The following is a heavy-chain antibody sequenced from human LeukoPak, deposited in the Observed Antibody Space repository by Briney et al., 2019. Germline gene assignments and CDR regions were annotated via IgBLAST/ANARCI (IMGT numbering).Heavy chain of an antibody. J-gene: IGHJ4*02. CDR3: ARAQASGSYYEAFDY. CDR1: GGTFSSYA. Sequence: SVKVSCKASGGTFSSYAISWVRQAPGQGREWMGGIIPIFGTANYAQKFQGRVTITADESTSTAYMELSSLRSEDTAVYYCARAQASGSYYEAFDYWGQGTLVTVSS. CDR2: IIPIFGTA. V-gene: IGHV1-69*13. D-gene: IGHD1-26*01.